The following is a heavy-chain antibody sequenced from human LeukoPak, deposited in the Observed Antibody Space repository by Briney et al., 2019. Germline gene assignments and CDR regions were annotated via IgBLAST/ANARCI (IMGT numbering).Heavy chain of an antibody. CDR3: ARGGYGSGSFYYYYGMDV. V-gene: IGHV1-69*02. J-gene: IGHJ6*02. CDR2: IIPILGIA. CDR1: GCTFSSYT. D-gene: IGHD3-10*01. Sequence: SSVTVSCKASGCTFSSYTISWLRQAPGQGLEWMGRIIPILGIANYAQKFQGRVTITADKSTSTAYMELSSLRSEDTAVYYCARGGYGSGSFYYYYGMDVWGQGTTVTVSS.